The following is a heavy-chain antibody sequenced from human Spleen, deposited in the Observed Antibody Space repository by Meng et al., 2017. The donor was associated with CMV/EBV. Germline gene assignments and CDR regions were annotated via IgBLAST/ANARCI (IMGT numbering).Heavy chain of an antibody. V-gene: IGHV1-46*01. Sequence: ASVKVSCKASGYTFTSYYMHWVRQAPGQGLEWMGIINPSGGSTSYAQKFQGRVTMTRDTSISTAYMELSRLRSDDTAVYYCAREVSAPGVFGRRNFDLWGRGTLVTVSS. D-gene: IGHD3-16*02. CDR1: GYTFTSYY. CDR2: INPSGGST. J-gene: IGHJ2*01. CDR3: AREVSAPGVFGRRNFDL.